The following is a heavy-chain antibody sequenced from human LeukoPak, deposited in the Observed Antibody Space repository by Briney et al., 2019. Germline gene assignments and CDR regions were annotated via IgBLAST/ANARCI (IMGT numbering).Heavy chain of an antibody. CDR1: GYTFTSYY. CDR3: ARSSGWTTGLYDFDY. V-gene: IGHV1-46*01. CDR2: INPSGGST. Sequence: GASVKVSCKASGYTFTSYYMHWVRQAPGQGLEWMGIINPSGGSTSYAQKFQGRVTMTRDMSTSTVYMELSSLRSEDTAVYYCARSSGWTTGLYDFDYWGQGTLVTVSS. D-gene: IGHD6-19*01. J-gene: IGHJ4*02.